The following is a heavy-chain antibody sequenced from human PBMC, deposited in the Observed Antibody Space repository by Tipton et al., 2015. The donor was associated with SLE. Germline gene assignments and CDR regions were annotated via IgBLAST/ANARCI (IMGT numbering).Heavy chain of an antibody. Sequence: TLSLTCTVSGGSISTFYWTWIRQPPGKGLEWIGYIFYSDNTNYNPSLKSRVTISVDTSKNQFSLELNSVTAADTAVYYCARGYTPDGFELWGPGTTVTVSS. CDR3: ARGYTPDGFEL. CDR1: GGSISTFY. D-gene: IGHD5-18*01. V-gene: IGHV4-59*01. J-gene: IGHJ3*01. CDR2: IFYSDNT.